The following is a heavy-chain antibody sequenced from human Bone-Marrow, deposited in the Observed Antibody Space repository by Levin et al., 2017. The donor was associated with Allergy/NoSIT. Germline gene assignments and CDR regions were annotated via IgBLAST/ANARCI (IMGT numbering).Heavy chain of an antibody. CDR3: ARDRRFLEWLPLDY. J-gene: IGHJ4*02. V-gene: IGHV3-7*01. CDR2: IKQDGSEK. Sequence: GESLKISCAASGFTFSSYWMSWVRQAPGKGLEWVANIKQDGSEKYYVDSVKGRFTISRDNAKNSLYLQMNSLRAEDTAVYYCARDRRFLEWLPLDYWGQGTLVTVSS. CDR1: GFTFSSYW. D-gene: IGHD3-3*01.